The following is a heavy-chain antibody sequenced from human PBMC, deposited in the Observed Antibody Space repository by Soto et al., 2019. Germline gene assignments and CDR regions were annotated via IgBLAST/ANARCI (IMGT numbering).Heavy chain of an antibody. V-gene: IGHV3-7*03. J-gene: IGHJ6*02. D-gene: IGHD6-6*01. CDR3: ARDCASSSGDNSYYYYGMDV. Sequence: GGSLRLSCAASGVTFSSYWMSWVRQAPGKGLEWVANIKQDGSEKYYVDSVKGRFTISRDNAKNSLYLQMNSPRAEDTAVYYCARDCASSSGDNSYYYYGMDVWGQGTTVTVSS. CDR1: GVTFSSYW. CDR2: IKQDGSEK.